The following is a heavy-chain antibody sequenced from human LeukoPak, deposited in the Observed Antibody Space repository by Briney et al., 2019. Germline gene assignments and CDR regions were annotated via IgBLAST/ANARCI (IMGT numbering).Heavy chain of an antibody. J-gene: IGHJ3*02. CDR1: GFPFSSHG. D-gene: IGHD5-18*01. V-gene: IGHV3-30*02. CDR3: PRGGYSYAKDAFDI. CDR2: IRYDGRNK. Sequence: GGSLRLFCAASGFPFSSHGVHWVRQAPGKGLGEGAFIRYDGRNKYYADSVKGRFPISRDNSKNTLYLQMNRLRAEDTAVYYCPRGGYSYAKDAFDIWGQGTMVTVSS.